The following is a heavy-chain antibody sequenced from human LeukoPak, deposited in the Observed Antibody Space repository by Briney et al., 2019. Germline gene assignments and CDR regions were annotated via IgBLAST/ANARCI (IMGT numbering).Heavy chain of an antibody. J-gene: IGHJ6*02. D-gene: IGHD6-6*01. Sequence: SETLSLTCTVSGGSISSYHWSWIRQPAGKGLEWIGRIYTSGSTNYNPSLKSRVTMSVDTSKNQFSLKLSSVTAADTAVYYCARDSESSSSYYYYGMDVWGQGTTVTVSS. V-gene: IGHV4-4*07. CDR2: IYTSGST. CDR3: ARDSESSSSYYYYGMDV. CDR1: GGSISSYH.